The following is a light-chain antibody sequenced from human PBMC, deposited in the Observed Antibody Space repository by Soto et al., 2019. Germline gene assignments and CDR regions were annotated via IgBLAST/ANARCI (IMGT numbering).Light chain of an antibody. J-gene: IGLJ1*01. CDR2: EVS. V-gene: IGLV2-14*01. Sequence: QSVLTQPASVSGSPGQSITISCIGTSSDVGGYNYVSWYQQHPGKAPKLMIYEVSNRPSGVSNRFSGSKSGNTASLTISGLQAEDEADYYCSSYTSSSTPVFGTGTKVTV. CDR1: SSDVGGYNY. CDR3: SSYTSSSTPV.